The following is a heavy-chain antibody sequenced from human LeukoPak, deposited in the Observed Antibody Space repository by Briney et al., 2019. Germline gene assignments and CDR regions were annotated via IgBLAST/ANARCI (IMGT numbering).Heavy chain of an antibody. J-gene: IGHJ2*01. CDR3: ARDRSSRDRYFDL. Sequence: PGGSLRLSCAASGFTVSSSYMTWVRQAPGKGLEWVSVINSGGSTYYADSVKGRFTISRDNSRNTLHLQVNSLRAEDTAVYYCARDRSSRDRYFDLWGRGTLVTVSS. D-gene: IGHD2-21*01. V-gene: IGHV3-66*01. CDR2: INSGGST. CDR1: GFTVSSSY.